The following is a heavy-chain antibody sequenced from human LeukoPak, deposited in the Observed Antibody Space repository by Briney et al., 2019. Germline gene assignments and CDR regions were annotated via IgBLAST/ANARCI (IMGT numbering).Heavy chain of an antibody. CDR1: GFTFSGYW. Sequence: GGSLRLSCVASGFTFSGYWMHWIRQVPGKGLVRVSQINPDGSFASYADSVKGRLTTSRDNAKNTLYLQMNSLRAEDTAVYYCASQFASGSSYWGQGTLVTVSS. CDR3: ASQFASGSSY. D-gene: IGHD3-10*01. CDR2: INPDGSFA. J-gene: IGHJ4*02. V-gene: IGHV3-74*01.